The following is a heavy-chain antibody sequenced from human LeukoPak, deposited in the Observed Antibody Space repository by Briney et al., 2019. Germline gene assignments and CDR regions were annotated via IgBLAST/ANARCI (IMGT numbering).Heavy chain of an antibody. J-gene: IGHJ4*02. CDR2: MNPNSGNR. CDR3: ARNVPKTGDFFY. Sequence: GASVKVSCKASGYTFTSYDINWVRQAPGQGLEWMGWMNPNSGNRGYAQRVQGRLTLTRDTSISTAYMELSGLRSDDTAVYYCARNVPKTGDFFYWGQGTMVTVSS. D-gene: IGHD7-27*01. CDR1: GYTFTSYD. V-gene: IGHV1-8*02.